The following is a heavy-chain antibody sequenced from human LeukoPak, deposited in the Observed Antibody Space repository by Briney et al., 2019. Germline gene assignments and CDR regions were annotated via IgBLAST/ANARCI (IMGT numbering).Heavy chain of an antibody. CDR2: TSWNSGSI. J-gene: IGHJ5*02. Sequence: GCSLTLSCAACGFSLHDYAMQGLRQAPGQGLAGVSGTSWNSGSIGYEDSVKGRFTIVRGNAKNSLHLQMNSLRAEDTALEFLAKDTAGLSGLYRYWVAAAGTSLVFSGFDPWGQGTLVTVSS. V-gene: IGHV3-9*01. D-gene: IGHD6-13*01. CDR3: AKDTAGLSGLYRYWVAAAGTSLVFSGFDP. CDR1: GFSLHDYA.